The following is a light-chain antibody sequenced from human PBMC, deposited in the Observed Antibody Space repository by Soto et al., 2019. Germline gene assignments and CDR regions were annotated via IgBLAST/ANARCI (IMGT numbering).Light chain of an antibody. Sequence: EIVLTQFPATLSLSPGDRATLSCRASQSVGIYLAWYQQKPGQAPRLLIYDASNRATGIPARFSGSGSGTDFTLTINSLEPEDLAVYFCQHLSNSPPMWTFGQGTKVEIK. J-gene: IGKJ1*01. CDR2: DAS. CDR1: QSVGIY. CDR3: QHLSNSPPMWT. V-gene: IGKV3-11*01.